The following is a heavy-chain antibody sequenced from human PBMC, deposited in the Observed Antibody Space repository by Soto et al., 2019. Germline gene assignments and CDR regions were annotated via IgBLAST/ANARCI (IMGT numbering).Heavy chain of an antibody. D-gene: IGHD3-16*01. CDR1: GYTFTSYY. CDR3: ARLAGGADHEFDY. Sequence: ASVKVSCKASGYTFTSYYMHWVRQAPGQGLEWMGIINPSGGSTSYAQKFQGRVTMTRDTSTSTAYMELSSLRSEDTAVYYWARLAGGADHEFDYWVQGTLVTVVS. CDR2: INPSGGST. V-gene: IGHV1-46*01. J-gene: IGHJ4*02.